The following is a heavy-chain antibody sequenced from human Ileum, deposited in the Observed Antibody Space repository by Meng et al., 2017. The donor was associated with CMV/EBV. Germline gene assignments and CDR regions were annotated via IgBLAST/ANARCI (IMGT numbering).Heavy chain of an antibody. V-gene: IGHV4-4*02. CDR1: GFTFRHYS. CDR2: IYHSGST. CDR3: ARSTDQLLSDY. D-gene: IGHD2-2*01. Sequence: GSLRLSCAASGFTFRHYSMNWVRQAPGKGLEGIGEIYHSGSTNYNPSLKSRVTISVDKSKNQFSLKLSSVTAADTAVYYCARSTDQLLSDYWGQGTLGTVSS. J-gene: IGHJ4*02.